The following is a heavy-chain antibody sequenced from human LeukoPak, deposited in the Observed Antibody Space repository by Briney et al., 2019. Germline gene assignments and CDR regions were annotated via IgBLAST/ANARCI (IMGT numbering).Heavy chain of an antibody. CDR3: AKGGYYGPRYFDL. D-gene: IGHD3-10*01. CDR1: GFTFSSYA. CDR2: ISGTGGST. J-gene: IGHJ2*01. V-gene: IGHV3-23*01. Sequence: GGSLRLSCAASGFTFSSYAVTWVRQAPGKGQEWVSAISGTGGSTFYADSVKGRFTISRDNSKNTPYLQMNSLRADDTAVYYCAKGGYYGPRYFDLWGRGTLVTVSS.